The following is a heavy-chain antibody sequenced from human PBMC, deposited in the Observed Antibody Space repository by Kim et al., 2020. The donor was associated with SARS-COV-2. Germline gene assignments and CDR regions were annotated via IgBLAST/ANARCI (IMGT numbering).Heavy chain of an antibody. CDR3: ARDLVGATPFDY. CDR2: ISYDGSNK. Sequence: GGSLRLSCAASGFTFSSYAMHWVRQAPGKGLEWVAVISYDGSNKYYADSVKGRFTISRDNSKNTLYLQMNSLRAEDTAVYYCARDLVGATPFDYWGQGTLVSVSS. V-gene: IGHV3-30*04. D-gene: IGHD1-26*01. J-gene: IGHJ4*02. CDR1: GFTFSSYA.